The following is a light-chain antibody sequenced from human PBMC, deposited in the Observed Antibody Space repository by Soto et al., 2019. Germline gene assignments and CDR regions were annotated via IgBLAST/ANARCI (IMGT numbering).Light chain of an antibody. V-gene: IGKV3-15*01. J-gene: IGKJ4*01. CDR1: QSVAGN. CDR2: GAS. CDR3: QQYNNWPLT. Sequence: EIVMTQSPATLSVAPGERATLSCRASQSVAGNLACYQQKPGQAPRLLMYGASTRATGIPARFSGSGSGTEFTLTISSLQSEDFGVYYFQQYNNWPLTFGGGTKVEIK.